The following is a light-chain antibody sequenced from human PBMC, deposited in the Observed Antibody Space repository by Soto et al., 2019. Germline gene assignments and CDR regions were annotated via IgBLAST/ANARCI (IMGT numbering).Light chain of an antibody. CDR3: SSYTTSNTRQIV. V-gene: IGLV2-14*03. J-gene: IGLJ1*01. CDR1: SSDIGGYNY. CDR2: DVS. Sequence: SVLTQPASVSGSPGQSITISCTGTSSDIGGYNYVSWYQHHPGKAPKLMIFDVSNRPSGVSNRFSGSTSGNTASLTISGLQPEDEADYYCSSYTTSNTRQIVFGTGTKVTVL.